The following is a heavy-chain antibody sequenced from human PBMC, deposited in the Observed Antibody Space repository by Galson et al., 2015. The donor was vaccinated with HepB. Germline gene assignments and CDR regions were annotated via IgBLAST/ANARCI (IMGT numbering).Heavy chain of an antibody. CDR2: IRNRANNYAT. Sequence: LRLSCAASGFTFSGSGIHWVRLASGKGLEWVGRIRNRANNYATAYAASVRGRFTVSRDDSKNTAYLQMNSLKTEDTAVYYCTRPGYGSSWFLDYSHGMDIWGQGTTVTV. CDR1: GFTFSGSG. V-gene: IGHV3-73*01. D-gene: IGHD6-13*01. CDR3: TRPGYGSSWFLDYSHGMDI. J-gene: IGHJ6*02.